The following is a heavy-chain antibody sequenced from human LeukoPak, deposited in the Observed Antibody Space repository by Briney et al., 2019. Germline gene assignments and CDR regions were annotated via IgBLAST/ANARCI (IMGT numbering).Heavy chain of an antibody. CDR3: ANYVSRTMRDY. V-gene: IGHV4-39*01. D-gene: IGHD3-16*01. Sequence: SETLSLTCTVSGGSITTSGHYWGWIRQPPGKGLEWIGSIDYRERTTYNPSLQSRVTISADTSRNQFSLKLSSVTATDTAVYYCANYVSRTMRDYWGQGTLVTVSS. J-gene: IGHJ4*02. CDR2: IDYRERT. CDR1: GGSITTSGHY.